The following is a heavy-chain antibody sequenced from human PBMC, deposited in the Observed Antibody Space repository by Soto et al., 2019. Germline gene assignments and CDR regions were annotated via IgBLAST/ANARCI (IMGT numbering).Heavy chain of an antibody. J-gene: IGHJ4*02. D-gene: IGHD3-22*01. CDR1: GGTFSSYT. CDR3: GRGRPPGHSCGDPPLGD. CDR2: IMPILGIA. Sequence: QVQLVQSGAEVKKPGSSVKVSCKASGGTFSSYTISWVRQAPGQGLEWMGRIMPILGIANYAQKFQGRVTITADKSTSLAYMELSSLRSEEAAVYYCGRGRPPGHSCGDPPLGDWGQGSLVTVCS. V-gene: IGHV1-69*02.